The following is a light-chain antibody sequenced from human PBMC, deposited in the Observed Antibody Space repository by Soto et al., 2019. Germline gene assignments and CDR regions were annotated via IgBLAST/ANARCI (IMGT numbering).Light chain of an antibody. CDR3: QPYNRHTSS. CDR2: GAS. CDR1: QSVGTW. J-gene: IGKJ1*01. Sequence: DIQMTQSPSTLSASVGGRVTITCRASQSVGTWVAWYQQKPGKAPKLLIYGASNLESGVPSRFSGSGSGTEFTLTIITLHPDDFATYFCQPYNRHTSSFGPGTKVDIK. V-gene: IGKV1-5*01.